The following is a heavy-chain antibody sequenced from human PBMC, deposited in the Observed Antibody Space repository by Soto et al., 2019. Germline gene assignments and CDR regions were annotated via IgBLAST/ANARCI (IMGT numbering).Heavy chain of an antibody. V-gene: IGHV1-18*01. D-gene: IGHD6-13*01. J-gene: IGHJ5*02. CDR3: ARDLGGGISAP. CDR1: GYTFTSYG. CDR2: INAYNGNT. Sequence: QVQVVQSGAEGKKPGASVKVSCKASGYTFTSYGISWVRQAPGQGLEWMGWINAYNGNTKYAQKLKGRVTMTTDTSTSTAYMELRSLRPDATAVYYCARDLGGGISAPWGQGTLVTVSS.